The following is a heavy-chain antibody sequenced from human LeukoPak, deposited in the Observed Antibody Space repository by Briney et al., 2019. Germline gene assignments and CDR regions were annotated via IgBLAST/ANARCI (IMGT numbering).Heavy chain of an antibody. V-gene: IGHV1-18*01. J-gene: IGHJ4*02. D-gene: IGHD3-3*01. CDR2: ISAYNGNT. CDR3: ARVPITTIFGPFDY. CDR1: GYTFTSYG. Sequence: ASVKVSCKASGYTFTSYGISWVRQAPGQGLEWMGWISAYNGNTNYAQKLQGRVTMTTDTSTSTAYMELRSLRSDDTAVYYCARVPITTIFGPFDYWGQGTLVSVSS.